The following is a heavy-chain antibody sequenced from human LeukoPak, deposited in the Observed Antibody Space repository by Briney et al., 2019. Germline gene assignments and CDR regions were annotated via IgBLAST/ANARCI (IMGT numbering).Heavy chain of an antibody. CDR3: AKPTGVNTVTAPFEY. D-gene: IGHD4-17*01. J-gene: IGHJ4*02. CDR2: ISGRGGST. CDR1: GFTFSSYA. V-gene: IGHV3-23*01. Sequence: GGSLRLSCAASGFTFSSYAMSWVRQAPGQGLEWVSAISGRGGSTYYADSVKGRFTISRDNSKNTLYLQMNSLRAEDTAVYYCAKPTGVNTVTAPFEYWGQGTLGTVSS.